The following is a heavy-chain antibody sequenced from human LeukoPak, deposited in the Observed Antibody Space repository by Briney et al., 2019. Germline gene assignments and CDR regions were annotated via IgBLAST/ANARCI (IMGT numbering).Heavy chain of an antibody. Sequence: GRSLRLSCAASGFTFSSYAMHWVRQAPGKGLEWVAVISYDGSNKYYADSVKGRFTISRDNSKNTLYLQMNSLRAEDTAVYYCAREHSGYYSDYWGQGTLVTVSS. CDR3: AREHSGYYSDY. CDR1: GFTFSSYA. D-gene: IGHD5-12*01. J-gene: IGHJ4*02. V-gene: IGHV3-30*04. CDR2: ISYDGSNK.